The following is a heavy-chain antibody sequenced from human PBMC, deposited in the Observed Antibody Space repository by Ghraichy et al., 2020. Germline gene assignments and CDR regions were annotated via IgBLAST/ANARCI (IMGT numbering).Heavy chain of an antibody. CDR2: INPNSGGT. D-gene: IGHD2-21*02. J-gene: IGHJ6*02. CDR1: GYTFTGYY. V-gene: IGHV1-2*02. Sequence: ATVKVSCKASGYTFTGYYMHWVRQAPGQGLEWMGWINPNSGGTNYAQKFQGRVTMTRDTSISTAYMELSRLRSDDTAVYYCARDLNCGGDCLYGMDVWGQGTTVTVSS. CDR3: ARDLNCGGDCLYGMDV.